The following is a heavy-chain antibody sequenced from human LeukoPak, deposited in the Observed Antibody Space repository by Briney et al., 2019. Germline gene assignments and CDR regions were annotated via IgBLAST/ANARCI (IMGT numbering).Heavy chain of an antibody. CDR2: IWFDGRNK. J-gene: IGHJ4*02. V-gene: IGHV3-33*01. Sequence: PGGSLRLSCAASGFTFSNYGMHWVRQAPGKGLEWVALIWFDGRNKFHADSVEGRFTISRDNSKNTLFLQMNSLRAEDTAVYYCAREWGPIAVSGGPGYWGQGALVTVSS. CDR1: GFTFSNYG. D-gene: IGHD6-19*01. CDR3: AREWGPIAVSGGPGY.